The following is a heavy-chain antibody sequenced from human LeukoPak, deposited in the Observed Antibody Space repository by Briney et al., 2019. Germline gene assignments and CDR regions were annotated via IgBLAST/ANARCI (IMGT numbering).Heavy chain of an antibody. CDR3: ARDNGGIVATITGTLFDY. V-gene: IGHV1-2*02. D-gene: IGHD5-12*01. J-gene: IGHJ4*02. CDR2: INPNSGGT. Sequence: ASVKVSCKASGYTFTGYYMHWVRQAPGQGLEWMGWINPNSGGTNYAQKFQGRVTMTRDTSISTAYMELSRLRSDDTAVYYCARDNGGIVATITGTLFDYWGQGTLVTVSS. CDR1: GYTFTGYY.